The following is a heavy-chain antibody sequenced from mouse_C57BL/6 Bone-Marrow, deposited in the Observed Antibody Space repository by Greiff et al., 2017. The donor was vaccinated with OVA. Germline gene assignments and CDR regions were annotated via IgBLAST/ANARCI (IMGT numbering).Heavy chain of an antibody. D-gene: IGHD2-2*01. J-gene: IGHJ2*01. CDR2: IYPRSGNT. Sequence: QVQLQQSGAELARPGASVKLSCKASGYTFTSYGISWVKQRTGQGLEWIGEIYPRSGNTYYNEKFKGKATLTADKSSSTAYMELRSLTSEDSAVYFCARWGWFRRGYYFDYWGQGTTLTVSS. V-gene: IGHV1-81*01. CDR3: ARWGWFRRGYYFDY. CDR1: GYTFTSYG.